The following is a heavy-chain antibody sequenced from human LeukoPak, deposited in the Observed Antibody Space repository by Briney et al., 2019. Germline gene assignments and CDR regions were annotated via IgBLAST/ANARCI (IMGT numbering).Heavy chain of an antibody. V-gene: IGHV1-24*01. Sequence: ASVKVSFKVSGYTLTELSLHWVRQAPGKGVEWMGRFDPEDGETNYARKFQGRVTITEDTSTDTAYMELSSLRSEDTAVYFCAVSLTTGGYYGMDVWGQGTTVTVSS. D-gene: IGHD1-1*01. CDR1: GYTLTELS. CDR3: AVSLTTGGYYGMDV. J-gene: IGHJ6*02. CDR2: FDPEDGET.